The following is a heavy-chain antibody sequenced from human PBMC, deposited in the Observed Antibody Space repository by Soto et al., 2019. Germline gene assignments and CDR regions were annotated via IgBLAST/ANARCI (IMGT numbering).Heavy chain of an antibody. CDR1: GFRFEHYV. Sequence: PGWSLRLACALCGFRFEHYVMHWVWQAPGKGLECVSTVSPTGDTVAYADSVEGRFTVSRDNAKNSLYLQMNSLKGDDTAFYYCLKDAPNGSIDDWGQRTLVTVSS. CDR2: VSPTGDTV. D-gene: IGHD3-10*01. CDR3: LKDAPNGSIDD. V-gene: IGHV3-9*01. J-gene: IGHJ4*02.